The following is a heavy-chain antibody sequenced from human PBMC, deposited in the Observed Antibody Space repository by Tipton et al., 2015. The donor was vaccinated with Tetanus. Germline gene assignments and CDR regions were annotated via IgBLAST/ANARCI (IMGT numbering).Heavy chain of an antibody. CDR3: AREQARGARGWNYFDY. CDR2: IYNSGSY. V-gene: IGHV4-31*02. CDR1: GGSISSGGYY. Sequence: LRLSCNVSGGSISSGGYYWSWIRQHPGKGLEWIGDIYNSGSYYYNPSHKSRVSISVDTSKNQYSLKLKSVTDADTAVYFCAREQARGARGWNYFDYWGQGTQVTVSS. D-gene: IGHD1-26*01. J-gene: IGHJ4*02.